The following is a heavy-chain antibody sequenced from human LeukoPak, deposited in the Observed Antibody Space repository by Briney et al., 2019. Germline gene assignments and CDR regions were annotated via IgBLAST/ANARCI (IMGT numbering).Heavy chain of an antibody. CDR3: ARDDAEQLVQYYFDY. D-gene: IGHD6-13*01. Sequence: GRSLRLSCAASGFTFSSYGMHWVRQAPGKGLEWVAVIWYDGSNKYYADSVKGRFTISRDNSKNTLYLQMNSLRAEDTAVYYCARDDAEQLVQYYFDYWGQGTLVTVSS. CDR1: GFTFSSYG. V-gene: IGHV3-33*08. J-gene: IGHJ4*02. CDR2: IWYDGSNK.